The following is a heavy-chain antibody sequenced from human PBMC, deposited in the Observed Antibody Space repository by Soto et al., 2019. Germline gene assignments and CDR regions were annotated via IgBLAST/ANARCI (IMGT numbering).Heavy chain of an antibody. D-gene: IGHD3-22*01. CDR3: ARLYYYDSSGLGGSDAFDI. CDR1: GGSISSYY. V-gene: IGHV4-59*01. J-gene: IGHJ3*02. CDR2: IYYSGST. Sequence: PSETLSLTCTVSGGSISSYYWSWIRQPPGKGLEWIGYIYYSGSTNYNPSLKSRVTISVDTSKNQFSLKLSSVTAADTAVYYCARLYYYDSSGLGGSDAFDIWGQGTMVTVSS.